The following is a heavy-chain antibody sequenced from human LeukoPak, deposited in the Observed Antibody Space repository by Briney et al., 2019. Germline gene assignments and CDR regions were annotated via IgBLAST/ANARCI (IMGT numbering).Heavy chain of an antibody. V-gene: IGHV4-39*01. CDR2: IYYSGST. CDR1: GGSISSSSYY. Sequence: PSETLSLTCTVSGGSISSSSYYWGWIRQPPGKGLEWFGSIYYSGSTYYNPSLKSRVTISVDTSKNQFSLKLSSVTAADTAVYYCARYCSSTSCYRPFDYWGQGTLVTVSS. D-gene: IGHD2-2*01. J-gene: IGHJ4*02. CDR3: ARYCSSTSCYRPFDY.